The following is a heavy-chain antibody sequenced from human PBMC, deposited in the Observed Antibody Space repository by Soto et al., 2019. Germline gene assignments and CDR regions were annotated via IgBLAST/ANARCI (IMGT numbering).Heavy chain of an antibody. Sequence: QVQLQQWGAGLLKPSETLSLSCAVYGGSFSGYYWSWIRHPPGKGLEWIGEINHSGCANYNPSLKSRVTISVDTAKNQVSLKLTSVTAADTAVYYCARLRKDEGYDFWSGQYYNYYMDVWGKGTTVTVSS. J-gene: IGHJ6*03. CDR3: ARLRKDEGYDFWSGQYYNYYMDV. V-gene: IGHV4-34*01. CDR2: INHSGCA. D-gene: IGHD3-3*01. CDR1: GGSFSGYY.